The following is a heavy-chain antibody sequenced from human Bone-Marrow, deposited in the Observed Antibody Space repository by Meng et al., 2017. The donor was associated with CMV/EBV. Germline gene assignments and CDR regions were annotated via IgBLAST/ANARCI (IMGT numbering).Heavy chain of an antibody. D-gene: IGHD4-17*01. CDR1: GFTFSSYS. CDR3: ARHGEGYGDYDLGY. CDR2: ISSSSSYI. Sequence: GAYLEPPCAASGFTFSSYSMNWVRQAPGKGLEWVSSISSSSSYIYYADSVKGRFTISRDNAKNSLYLQMNSLRAEDTAVYYCARHGEGYGDYDLGYWGQGTLVTVSS. V-gene: IGHV3-21*01. J-gene: IGHJ4*02.